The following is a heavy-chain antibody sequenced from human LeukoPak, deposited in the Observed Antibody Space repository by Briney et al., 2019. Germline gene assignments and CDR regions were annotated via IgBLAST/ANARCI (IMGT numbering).Heavy chain of an antibody. J-gene: IGHJ4*02. Sequence: SETLSLTCAVYGGSFSGYYWSCVRQPPGKGLEWIGEINHSGSTNYNPSLKSRVTISVDTSKNQFSLKLRPVTAADTAVYYCARAGYCSSSSCYLNYWGQGTLVTVSS. V-gene: IGHV4-34*01. CDR2: INHSGST. D-gene: IGHD2-2*01. CDR3: ARAGYCSSSSCYLNY. CDR1: GGSFSGYY.